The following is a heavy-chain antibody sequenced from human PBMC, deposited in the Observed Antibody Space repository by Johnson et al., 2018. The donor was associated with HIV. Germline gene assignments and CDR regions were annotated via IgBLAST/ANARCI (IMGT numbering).Heavy chain of an antibody. Sequence: QEQLVESGGGVVQPGRSLRLSCAASGFTFSSYAMHWVRQAPGKGLEWVAVISYDGSNKYYADSVKGRFTISRDNAKNSLYLQLNSLRGEDTAVYYCARERAPYYDCWSGTRNSDAFDIWCQGTMVTVSS. CDR1: GFTFSSYA. CDR2: ISYDGSNK. V-gene: IGHV3-30-3*01. J-gene: IGHJ3*02. D-gene: IGHD3-3*01. CDR3: ARERAPYYDCWSGTRNSDAFDI.